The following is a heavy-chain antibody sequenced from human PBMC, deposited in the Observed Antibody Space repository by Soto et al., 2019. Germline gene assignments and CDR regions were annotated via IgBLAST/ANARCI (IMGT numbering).Heavy chain of an antibody. Sequence: GGSLRLSCAASGFTFSSYAMSWVRQAPGKGLEWVSAISGSGGSTYYADSVKGRFTISRDNSKNTLYLQMNSLRAEDTAVYYCAKADGRLSSSWFKFDYWGQGTLVTVSS. CDR3: AKADGRLSSSWFKFDY. V-gene: IGHV3-23*01. J-gene: IGHJ4*02. D-gene: IGHD6-13*01. CDR2: ISGSGGST. CDR1: GFTFSSYA.